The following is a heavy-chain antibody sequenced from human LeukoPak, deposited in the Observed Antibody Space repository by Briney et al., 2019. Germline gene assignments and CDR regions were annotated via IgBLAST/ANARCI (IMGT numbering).Heavy chain of an antibody. D-gene: IGHD5-18*01. V-gene: IGHV3-23*01. CDR2: ISGSGGST. CDR1: GFTFSSYA. CDR3: AKRFYVDTAMAATMNFDY. Sequence: GGSLRLSCAASGFTFSSYAMSWVRQAPGKGLEWVSAISGSGGSTYYADSVKGRFTISRDNSKNTLYLQMNSLRAEDTAVYYCAKRFYVDTAMAATMNFDYWGQGTLVTVSS. J-gene: IGHJ4*02.